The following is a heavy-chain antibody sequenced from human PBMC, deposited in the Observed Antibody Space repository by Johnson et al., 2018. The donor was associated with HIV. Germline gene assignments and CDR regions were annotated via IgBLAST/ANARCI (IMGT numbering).Heavy chain of an antibody. D-gene: IGHD3-3*01. CDR3: TTGGTIFGVVILDAFDI. Sequence: VQLVESGGALVKPGGSLRLSCAASGFTFSNAWMNWVRQAPGKGLEWFGRIKSKTDGGTTDYAAPVKGRFTMSRDDSKNTMYLQMNSLKIEDTAVYYCTTGGTIFGVVILDAFDIWGQGTMVTVSS. CDR1: GFTFSNAW. V-gene: IGHV3-15*02. CDR2: IKSKTDGGTT. J-gene: IGHJ3*02.